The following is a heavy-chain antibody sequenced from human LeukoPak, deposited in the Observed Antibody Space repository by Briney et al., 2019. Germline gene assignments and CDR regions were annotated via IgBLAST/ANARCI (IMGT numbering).Heavy chain of an antibody. CDR2: ISSSSSYI. Sequence: NSGGSLRLSCAASGFTFSSYSMNWVRQAPGKGLEWVSSISSSSSYIYYADSVKGRFTISRDNAKNSLYLQMNSLRAEDTAVYYCARASTKRDLRFDYWGQGTLVTVSS. V-gene: IGHV3-21*01. J-gene: IGHJ4*02. CDR1: GFTFSSYS. D-gene: IGHD3-16*01. CDR3: ARASTKRDLRFDY.